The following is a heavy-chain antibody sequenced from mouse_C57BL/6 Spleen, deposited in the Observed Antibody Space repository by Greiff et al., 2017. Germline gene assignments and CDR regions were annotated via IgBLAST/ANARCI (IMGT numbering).Heavy chain of an antibody. V-gene: IGHV5-6*01. J-gene: IGHJ2*01. CDR1: GFTFSSYG. D-gene: IGHD1-1*01. CDR3: ARQGTTVVAPFDY. CDR2: ISSGGSYT. Sequence: EVQGVESGGDLVKPGGSLKLSCAASGFTFSSYGMSWVRQTPDKRLAWVATISSGGSYTYYPDSVKGRFTISRDNAKNTLYLQMSSLKSEDTAMYYCARQGTTVVAPFDYWGQGTTLTVSS.